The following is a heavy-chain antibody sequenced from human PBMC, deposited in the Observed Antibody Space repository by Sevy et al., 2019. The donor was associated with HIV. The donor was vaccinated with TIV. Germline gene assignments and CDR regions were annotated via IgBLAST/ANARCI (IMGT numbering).Heavy chain of an antibody. CDR2: IWYDGSNK. D-gene: IGHD3-3*01. V-gene: IGHV3-33*01. CDR1: GFTFSSYG. Sequence: GGSLRLSCAASGFTFSSYGMHWVRQAPGKGLEWVAVIWYDGSNKYYADSVKGRFTISRDNSKNTRYLQMNSLRAEDKAVYYCAGERAILRFLEWAHVFDYWGQGTLVTVSS. CDR3: AGERAILRFLEWAHVFDY. J-gene: IGHJ4*02.